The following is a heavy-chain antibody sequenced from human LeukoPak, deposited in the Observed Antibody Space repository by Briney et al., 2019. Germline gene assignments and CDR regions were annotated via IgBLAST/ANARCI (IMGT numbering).Heavy chain of an antibody. CDR2: VSGGDGTT. Sequence: ASVKVSCKASGYTFTSDAIHWVRQAPGQRPEWMGWVSGGDGTTRYSQKFQGRVTLTRDTSANTAYMDLSSLTSEDTAVYLCARGYSSGWYLDYWGQGTLVTVSS. D-gene: IGHD6-19*01. CDR1: GYTFTSDA. J-gene: IGHJ4*02. CDR3: ARGYSSGWYLDY. V-gene: IGHV1-3*01.